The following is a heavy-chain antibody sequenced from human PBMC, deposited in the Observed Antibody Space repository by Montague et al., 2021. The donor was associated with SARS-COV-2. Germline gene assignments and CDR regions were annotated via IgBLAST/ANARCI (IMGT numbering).Heavy chain of an antibody. Sequence: SETLSLTCTVSGVSISSYYWTWIRQPPGKGLEWIGFIYYSGSTNYNPSLKSRVTISVDTSKNQSSLKPSSVTAADTAVYYCAKQALTRYCTSTTCFGAAFDIWGQGTMVTVSS. CDR2: IYYSGST. CDR1: GVSISSYY. CDR3: AKQALTRYCTSTTCFGAAFDI. J-gene: IGHJ3*02. D-gene: IGHD2-2*01. V-gene: IGHV4-59*08.